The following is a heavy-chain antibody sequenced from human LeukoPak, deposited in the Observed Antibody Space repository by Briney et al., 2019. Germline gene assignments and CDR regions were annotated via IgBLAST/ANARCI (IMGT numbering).Heavy chain of an antibody. CDR1: GFAFSAYG. D-gene: IGHD6-19*01. CDR3: AGWSRYSSGWYGLDY. J-gene: IGHJ4*02. CDR2: IWHDGTNE. Sequence: PGRSLRLSCAGSGFAFSAYGMHWVRQAPGKGLEWVALIWHDGTNEKYADSVKGRFTISRDNSMDTLYLQMNSLRAEDTAVYYCAGWSRYSSGWYGLDYWGQGILVTVSS. V-gene: IGHV3-33*01.